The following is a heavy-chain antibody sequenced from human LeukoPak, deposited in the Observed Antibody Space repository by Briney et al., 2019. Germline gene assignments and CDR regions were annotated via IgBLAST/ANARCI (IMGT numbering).Heavy chain of an antibody. J-gene: IGHJ4*02. CDR1: GFTFSSYW. V-gene: IGHV3-7*01. D-gene: IGHD1-26*01. Sequence: GGSLRLSCAASGFTFSSYWMSWVRQAPGHGLECVANIKQDESEKYYVDSVKGRFTISRDNAKNSLYLQMNSLRAEDTAVYYCARISGSYRYFDYWGQGTLVTVSS. CDR2: IKQDESEK. CDR3: ARISGSYRYFDY.